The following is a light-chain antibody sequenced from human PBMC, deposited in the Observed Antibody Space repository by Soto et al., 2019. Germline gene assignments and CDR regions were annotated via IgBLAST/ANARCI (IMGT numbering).Light chain of an antibody. V-gene: IGLV2-8*01. CDR3: TSYVGNDIWG. J-gene: IGLJ3*02. Sequence: QSALTQPPSASGSPGQSVTISCTGTSSDVGAYKYVSWYQQYPGKAPKLMIYEVTKRPSGVPDRFSGSKSGNTASLTVSGLQAEDEADYYCTSYVGNDIWGFGGGTKVTAL. CDR1: SSDVGAYKY. CDR2: EVT.